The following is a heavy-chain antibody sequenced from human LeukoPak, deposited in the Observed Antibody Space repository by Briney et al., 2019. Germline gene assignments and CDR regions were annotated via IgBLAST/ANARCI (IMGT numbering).Heavy chain of an antibody. CDR3: ARGRRNYDSSGYQGGDY. Sequence: GGSLRLSCAASGFTFCSYGMHWVRQAPGKGLEWVAVISYDGSNKYYADSVKGRFTISRDNSKNTLYLQMNSLRADDTAVYYCARGRRNYDSSGYQGGDYWGQGTLVTVSS. CDR1: GFTFCSYG. D-gene: IGHD3-22*01. J-gene: IGHJ4*02. CDR2: ISYDGSNK. V-gene: IGHV3-30*03.